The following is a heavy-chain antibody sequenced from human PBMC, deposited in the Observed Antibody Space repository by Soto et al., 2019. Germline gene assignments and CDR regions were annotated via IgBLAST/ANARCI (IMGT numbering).Heavy chain of an antibody. D-gene: IGHD6-13*01. CDR2: IIPYYNTL. Sequence: QAQVVQSGAEVMKPGSSVKLSCKASEGTFNSYAIAWVRQAPGQGLEWMGGIIPYYNTLNYAQKFQDRVTITADDSTNTVYMELSSLRSDDTAVYFCASGASRGYPYFFASWAQGTLVTVSS. CDR1: EGTFNSYA. J-gene: IGHJ4*02. CDR3: ASGASRGYPYFFAS. V-gene: IGHV1-69*01.